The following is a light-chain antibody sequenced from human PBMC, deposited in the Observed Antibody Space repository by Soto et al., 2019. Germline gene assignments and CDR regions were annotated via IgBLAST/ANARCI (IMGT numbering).Light chain of an antibody. CDR1: QSVSSH. CDR2: DAS. J-gene: IGKJ1*01. V-gene: IGKV3-11*01. CDR3: VNRTTWPWT. Sequence: EIVLTQSPGTLSLSPGERATLSCRASQSVSSHIAWYQQNPGQAPWLLIYDASNRATGIPARFSGSGSGTDFTHTINSLEPEDCSVYPCVNRTTWPWTCGRESKVEIK.